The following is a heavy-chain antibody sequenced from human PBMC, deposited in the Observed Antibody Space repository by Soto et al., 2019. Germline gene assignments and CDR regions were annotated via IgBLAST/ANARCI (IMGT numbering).Heavy chain of an antibody. D-gene: IGHD3-22*01. J-gene: IGHJ3*02. V-gene: IGHV3-7*05. Sequence: EVQLVESGGGLVQPGESLRLSCAASGFTFSDYWMTWVRQAPGKGLEWVANIRKDERNKSYLDSVRGRFTITRDNARNALYLQMDSLRAEDTALYYCALDVSPATGPYYLDGFDMWSQGTMVTVSS. CDR1: GFTFSDYW. CDR3: ALDVSPATGPYYLDGFDM. CDR2: IRKDERNK.